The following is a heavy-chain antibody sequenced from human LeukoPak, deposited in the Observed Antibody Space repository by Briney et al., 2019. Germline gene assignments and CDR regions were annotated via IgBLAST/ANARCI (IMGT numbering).Heavy chain of an antibody. V-gene: IGHV1-69*05. J-gene: IGHJ4*02. CDR2: IIPIFGTA. D-gene: IGHD5-18*01. CDR3: ARAPDTAMVTPFDY. Sequence: SSVKVSCKACGDTFSIYAISWVRQARAQGLEWMGRIIPIFGTANYAQKFQGRVTITTDESTSTAYMELSSLRSEDTAVYYCARAPDTAMVTPFDYWGQGTLVTVSS. CDR1: GDTFSIYA.